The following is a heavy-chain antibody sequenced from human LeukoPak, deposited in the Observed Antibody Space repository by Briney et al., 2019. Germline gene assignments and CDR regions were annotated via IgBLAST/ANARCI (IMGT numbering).Heavy chain of an antibody. D-gene: IGHD2-15*01. CDR1: GFTFSDYY. V-gene: IGHV3-11*04. CDR3: ARDHPYCSGGSCYSGYYYDSSGPIDY. J-gene: IGHJ4*02. Sequence: GGSLRLSCAASGFTFSDYYMSWIRQAPGQGLEWVSYISSSGSTKYYAASVKGRFTISRDNAKDSLYLQMNSLRAEDTAVYYCARDHPYCSGGSCYSGYYYDSSGPIDYWGQGTLVTVSS. CDR2: ISSSGSTK.